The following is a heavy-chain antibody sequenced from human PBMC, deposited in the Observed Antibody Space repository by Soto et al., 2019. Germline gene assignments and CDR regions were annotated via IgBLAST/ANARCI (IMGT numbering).Heavy chain of an antibody. V-gene: IGHV3-33*01. CDR2: IWFDGSNK. D-gene: IGHD2-15*01. CDR3: ARGQLPAATTYFDF. Sequence: QVHLVESGGGVVQPGGSLRLSGAASGFTFSSYAIHWVRQAPGKGLEWVAIIWFDGSNKYYADSVKGRFSISRDNSKNTLFLQMDSLRAEDTAVYYCARGQLPAATTYFDFWGQGTLVIVSS. CDR1: GFTFSSYA. J-gene: IGHJ4*02.